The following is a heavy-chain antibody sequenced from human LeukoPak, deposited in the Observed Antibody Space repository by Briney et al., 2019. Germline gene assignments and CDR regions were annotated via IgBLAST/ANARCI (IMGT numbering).Heavy chain of an antibody. CDR3: AKDSTVSGSYYGMDI. D-gene: IGHD3-22*01. Sequence: PGGSLRLSCAASGFTFSSYIVTWVRQAPGKGLEWVSSISGSGSTTYFADSVKGRFTISRDSSKNTLYLQMSSLRAEDTAIYYCAKDSTVSGSYYGMDIWGQGTTVTVSS. V-gene: IGHV3-23*01. CDR2: ISGSGSTT. CDR1: GFTFSSYI. J-gene: IGHJ6*02.